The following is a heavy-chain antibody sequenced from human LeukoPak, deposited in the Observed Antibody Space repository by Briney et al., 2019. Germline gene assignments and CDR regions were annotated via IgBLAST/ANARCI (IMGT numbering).Heavy chain of an antibody. CDR3: ARVMTGYSVLDY. CDR2: ISMSSVYI. D-gene: IGHD3-9*01. CDR1: GFTFSTCA. J-gene: IGHJ4*02. V-gene: IGHV3-21*01. Sequence: PGGSLRLSCAASGFTFSTCAMSWVRQAPGKGLEWVSYISMSSVYIYYADSVKGRYTISRDNAKNSLYLQMNSLRAEDTAVYYCARVMTGYSVLDYWGQGTLVTVSS.